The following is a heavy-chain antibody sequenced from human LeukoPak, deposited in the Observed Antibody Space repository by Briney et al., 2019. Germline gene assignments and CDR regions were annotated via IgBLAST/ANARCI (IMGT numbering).Heavy chain of an antibody. CDR1: GGTFSSYA. CDR2: IIPIFGTA. J-gene: IGHJ2*01. Sequence: ASVKVSCKASGGTFSSYAISWVRQAPGQGLGWMGGIIPIFGTANYAQKFQGRVTITADESTSTAYMELSSLRSEDTAVYYCARCLGCYDILTGYYDAGGLHWYFDLWGRGTLVTVSS. V-gene: IGHV1-69*13. CDR3: ARCLGCYDILTGYYDAGGLHWYFDL. D-gene: IGHD3-9*01.